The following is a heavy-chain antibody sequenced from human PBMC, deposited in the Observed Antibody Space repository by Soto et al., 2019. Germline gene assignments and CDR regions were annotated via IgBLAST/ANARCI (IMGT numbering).Heavy chain of an antibody. CDR3: AKDPRYPHSVVVPAALHTPCSD. Sequence: GGSLRLSCAASGFTFSSYAMSWVRQAPGKGLEWVSAISGSGGSTYYADSVKGRFTISRDNSKNTLYLQMNSLRAEDTAVYYCAKDPRYPHSVVVPAALHTPCSDWGQGPLVSV. CDR1: GFTFSSYA. J-gene: IGHJ4*02. D-gene: IGHD2-2*01. V-gene: IGHV3-23*01. CDR2: ISGSGGST.